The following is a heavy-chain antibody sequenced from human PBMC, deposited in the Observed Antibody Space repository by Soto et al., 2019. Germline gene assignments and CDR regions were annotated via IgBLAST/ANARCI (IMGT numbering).Heavy chain of an antibody. CDR1: GFTFSGYY. J-gene: IGHJ4*02. V-gene: IGHV3-7*01. D-gene: IGHD2-15*01. CDR2: IKQDGSEK. CDR3: ARGRSDDYFDY. Sequence: GGSLRLSCAASGFTFSGYYMTWVRQSPGRGLEWVGNIKQDGSEKYYVDSLKGRFTISRDNAKKSLYLQMNSLRVEDTAVYYCARGRSDDYFDYGGQGTLVTVSS.